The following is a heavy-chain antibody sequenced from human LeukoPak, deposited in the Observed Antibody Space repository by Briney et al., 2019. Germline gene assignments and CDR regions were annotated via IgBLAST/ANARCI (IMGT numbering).Heavy chain of an antibody. CDR2: IDPSDSYT. CDR3: AGNYGDYEGDFDY. V-gene: IGHV5-10-1*01. CDR1: GYLFTSNW. Sequence: GGAPKISCKGSGYLFTSNWISWVRQLPGKGLEWMGRIDPSDSYTNYSPSFQGHITISADKSISTAYLQWSSLKASDTAMYYCAGNYGDYEGDFDYWGQGTLVTVSS. J-gene: IGHJ4*02. D-gene: IGHD4-17*01.